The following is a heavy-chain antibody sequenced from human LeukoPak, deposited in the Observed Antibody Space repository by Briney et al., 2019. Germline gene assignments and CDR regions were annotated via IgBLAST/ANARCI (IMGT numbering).Heavy chain of an antibody. CDR3: ARVRQWLDYYYYGTDV. CDR1: GGTFSSYA. V-gene: IGHV1-69*01. Sequence: GSSVKVSCKASGGTFSSYAISWVRQAPGQGLEWMGGIIPIFGTANYAQKFQGRVTITADESTSTAYMELSSLRSEDTAVYYCARVRQWLDYYYYGTDVWGQGTTVTVSS. CDR2: IIPIFGTA. D-gene: IGHD6-19*01. J-gene: IGHJ6*02.